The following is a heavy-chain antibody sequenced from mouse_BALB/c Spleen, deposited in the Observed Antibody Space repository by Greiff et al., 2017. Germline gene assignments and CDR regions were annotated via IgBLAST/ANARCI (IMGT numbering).Heavy chain of an antibody. J-gene: IGHJ4*01. CDR2: INPSNGRT. V-gene: IGHV1S81*02. CDR3: ARRGGHYYAMDY. CDR1: GYTFTSYW. Sequence: VQLQQPGAELVKPGASVKLSCKASGYTFTSYWMHWVKQRPGQGLEWIGEINPSNGRTNYNEKFKSKATLTVDKSSSTAYMQLRSLTSEDSAVYYCARRGGHYYAMDYWGQGTSVTVSS.